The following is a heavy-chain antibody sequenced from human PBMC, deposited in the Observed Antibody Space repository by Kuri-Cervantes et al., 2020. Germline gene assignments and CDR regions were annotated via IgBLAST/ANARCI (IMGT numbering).Heavy chain of an antibody. V-gene: IGHV4-59*13. Sequence: SETLSLTCTVSGGSISSYYWSWIRQPPGKGLEWIGYIHYSGSTKYNPSLKSRVTISVDTSKNQFSLKMSSVTAADTAVYYCARDLDYDSSSSDAFDIRGKGTMVTVSS. J-gene: IGHJ3*02. CDR2: IHYSGST. CDR1: GGSISSYY. D-gene: IGHD3-22*01. CDR3: ARDLDYDSSSSDAFDI.